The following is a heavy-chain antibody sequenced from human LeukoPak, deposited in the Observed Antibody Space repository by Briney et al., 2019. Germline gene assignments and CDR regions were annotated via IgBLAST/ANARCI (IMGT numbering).Heavy chain of an antibody. D-gene: IGHD3-10*02. CDR2: IYHSGST. CDR1: GGSISSGGYY. Sequence: KPSQTLSLTCTVSGGSISSGGYYWSWIRQHPGKGLEWIGYIYHSGSTYYNPSLKSRLTISVDTSKNQVSLKLISVTAADTAVYYCASARDVVIDYWGQGALVTVSS. CDR3: ASARDVVIDY. V-gene: IGHV4-31*03. J-gene: IGHJ4*02.